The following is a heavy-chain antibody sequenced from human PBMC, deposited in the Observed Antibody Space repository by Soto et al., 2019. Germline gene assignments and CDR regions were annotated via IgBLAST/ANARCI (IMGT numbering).Heavy chain of an antibody. D-gene: IGHD1-7*01. CDR3: GRESGETWHYEAY. CDR2: IPNNGNT. CDR1: EASLRSYS. V-gene: IGHV4-4*07. J-gene: IGHJ4*02. Sequence: WVTMSPSRPVSEASLRSYSGSRFRHQDWNGLEWIGRIPNNGNTPSNPPLKSRVTVSVDTSRNQLFLNLHSVTAADAAVYFCGRESGETWHYEAYWGQGTPVT.